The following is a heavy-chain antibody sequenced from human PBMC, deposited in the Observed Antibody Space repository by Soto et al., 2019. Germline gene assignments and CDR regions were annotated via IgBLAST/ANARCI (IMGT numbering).Heavy chain of an antibody. Sequence: EVQLVESGGGLVQPGGSLKLSCAASGFTLSGSVIYWVRQPSGKGLEWVGRIRSRSNGYATAYAASVRGRFTISRDDSKNTTYLQMNRLKTEDTAVYYWSRPGYSNYDSDYWGQGTLVTVSS. CDR1: GFTLSGSV. CDR3: SRPGYSNYDSDY. D-gene: IGHD5-12*01. CDR2: IRSRSNGYAT. J-gene: IGHJ4*02. V-gene: IGHV3-73*02.